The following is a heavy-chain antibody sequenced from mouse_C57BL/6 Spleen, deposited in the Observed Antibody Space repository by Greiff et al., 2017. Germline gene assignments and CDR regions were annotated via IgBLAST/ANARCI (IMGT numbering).Heavy chain of an antibody. V-gene: IGHV1-52*01. Sequence: QVQLKQPGAELVRPGSSVKLSCKASGYTFTSYWMHWVKQRPIQGLEWIGNIDPSDSETHYNQKFKDKATLTVDKSSSTAYMQLSSLTSEDSAVYYCARSGGYPSYFDVWGTGTTVTVSS. D-gene: IGHD2-2*01. CDR2: IDPSDSET. CDR3: ARSGGYPSYFDV. J-gene: IGHJ1*03. CDR1: GYTFTSYW.